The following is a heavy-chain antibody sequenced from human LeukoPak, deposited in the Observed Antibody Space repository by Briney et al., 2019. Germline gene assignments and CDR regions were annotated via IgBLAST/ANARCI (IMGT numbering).Heavy chain of an antibody. V-gene: IGHV3-33*01. J-gene: IGHJ4*02. D-gene: IGHD3-10*01. CDR1: GFTFSSYG. Sequence: GGSLRLSCAASGFTFSSYGMHWVRQAPGKGLERVAVIWYDGSNKYYADSVKGRFTISRDNSKNTLYLQMNSLRAEDTAVYYCARGLIRVRGSGSYFAYYFDYWGQGTLVTVSS. CDR3: ARGLIRVRGSGSYFAYYFDY. CDR2: IWYDGSNK.